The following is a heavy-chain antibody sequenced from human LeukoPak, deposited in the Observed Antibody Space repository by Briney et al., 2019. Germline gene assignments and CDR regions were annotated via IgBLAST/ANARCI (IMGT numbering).Heavy chain of an antibody. D-gene: IGHD6-13*01. V-gene: IGHV3-30-3*01. CDR3: ARGSSWYIDYYYGMDV. J-gene: IGHJ6*02. CDR2: ISYDGSNK. CDR1: GFTFSSYA. Sequence: PGRSLRLSCAASGFTFSSYAMHWVRQAPGKGLEWVAVISYDGSNKYYADSVKGRFTISRDNSKNTLYLQMNSLRAEDTAVYYCARGSSWYIDYYYGMDVLGQGTTVTVSS.